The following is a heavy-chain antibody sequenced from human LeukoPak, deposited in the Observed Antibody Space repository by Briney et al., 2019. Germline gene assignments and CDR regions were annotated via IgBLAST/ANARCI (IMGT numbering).Heavy chain of an antibody. CDR2: IYYSGST. CDR1: GGSISSYY. CDR3: ARKIRRAAAGTFSHWFDP. V-gene: IGHV4-59*08. Sequence: KSSETLSLTCTVSGGSISSYYWSWIRQPPGKGLEWIGYIYYSGSTNYNPSLKSRVTISVDTSKNQFSLKLSSVTAADTAVYYCARKIRRAAAGTFSHWFDPWGQGTLVTVSS. J-gene: IGHJ5*02. D-gene: IGHD6-13*01.